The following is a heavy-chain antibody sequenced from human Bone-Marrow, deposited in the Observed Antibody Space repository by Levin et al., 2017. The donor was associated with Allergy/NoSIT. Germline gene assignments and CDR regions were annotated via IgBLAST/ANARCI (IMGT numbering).Heavy chain of an antibody. CDR3: VRSRGDSSSPLDY. D-gene: IGHD6-13*01. Sequence: GGSLRLSCAASGFTFSMFGMHWVRQAPGKGLEWVSTIWYEGINKDYADSVKGRFIISRDNSKNTLSLQLNNLRAEDTAVYYCVRSRGDSSSPLDYWGQGTLVTVSS. V-gene: IGHV3-33*01. J-gene: IGHJ4*02. CDR2: IWYEGINK. CDR1: GFTFSMFG.